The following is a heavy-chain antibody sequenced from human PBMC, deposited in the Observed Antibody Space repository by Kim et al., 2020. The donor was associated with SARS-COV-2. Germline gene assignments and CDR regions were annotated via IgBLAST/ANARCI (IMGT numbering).Heavy chain of an antibody. D-gene: IGHD6-13*01. CDR1: GGSFSGYY. Sequence: SETLSLTCAVYGGSFSGYYWSWIRQPPGKGLEWIGEINHSGSTNYNPSLKSRVTISVDTSKNQFSLKLSSVTAADTAVYYCARVGGQLRGPIDYWGQGTLVTVSS. V-gene: IGHV4-34*01. CDR2: INHSGST. CDR3: ARVGGQLRGPIDY. J-gene: IGHJ4*02.